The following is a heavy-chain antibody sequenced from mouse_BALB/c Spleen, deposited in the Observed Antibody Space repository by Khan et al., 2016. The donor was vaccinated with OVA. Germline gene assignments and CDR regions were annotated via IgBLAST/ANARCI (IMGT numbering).Heavy chain of an antibody. V-gene: IGHV3-2*02. J-gene: IGHJ2*01. Sequence: VQLQQSGPGLVKPSQTLSLTCTVSGFSITSGYVRYWIRQSPGNQLECMGYISYSGSTNYNPHLKSRISITRDTSKNQFFLQLNSVTTEDTATYYCDRTTRIRYWGQGTTLTVAS. CDR1: GFSITSGYV. D-gene: IGHD2-12*01. CDR3: DRTTRIRY. CDR2: ISYSGST.